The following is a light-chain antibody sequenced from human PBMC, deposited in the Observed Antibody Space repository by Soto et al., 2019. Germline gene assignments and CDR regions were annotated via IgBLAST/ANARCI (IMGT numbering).Light chain of an antibody. CDR2: DVT. CDR1: SSDVGGYNY. CDR3: TSFAGSGTYG. Sequence: QSVLTQPASVSGSPGQSIAISCTGTSSDVGGYNYVSWYQQHPGKAPKLIIFDVTNRPSGVSDRFSGSKSGSTASLTISGLQADDEADYYCTSFAGSGTYGFGTGTKVTVL. V-gene: IGLV2-14*01. J-gene: IGLJ1*01.